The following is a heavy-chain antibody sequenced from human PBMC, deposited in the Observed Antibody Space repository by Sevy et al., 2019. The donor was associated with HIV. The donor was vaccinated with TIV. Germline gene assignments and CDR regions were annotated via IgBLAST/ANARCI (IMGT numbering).Heavy chain of an antibody. D-gene: IGHD2-15*01. CDR2: ISAYNGNT. J-gene: IGHJ5*02. CDR1: GYTFSSYG. V-gene: IGHV1-18*04. CDR3: ARDRGPYCSGGSCFTPPYNRFDP. Sequence: ASVKVSCKASGYTFSSYGISWVRQAPGQGLEWMGWISAYNGNTNYAQNLQGRVTMTTDTSTSTAYMELRSLRSDDTAVYYCARDRGPYCSGGSCFTPPYNRFDPWGQGTLVTVSS.